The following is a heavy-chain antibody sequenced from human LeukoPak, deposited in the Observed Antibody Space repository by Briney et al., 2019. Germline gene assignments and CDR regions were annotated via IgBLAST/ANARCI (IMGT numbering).Heavy chain of an antibody. CDR1: GGSISSSSFF. J-gene: IGHJ4*02. D-gene: IGHD2-2*01. CDR3: AKLTCSSTFCPLDY. CDR2: VSYSGTT. V-gene: IGHV4-39*01. Sequence: QPSETLSLTCTVSGGSISSSSFFWAWIRQPPGKGLEWIGTVSYSGTTYYSPSLKSRVTISVDTSKNQFSLRLTSVTAADTALYYCAKLTCSSTFCPLDYWGQGTLVTVSS.